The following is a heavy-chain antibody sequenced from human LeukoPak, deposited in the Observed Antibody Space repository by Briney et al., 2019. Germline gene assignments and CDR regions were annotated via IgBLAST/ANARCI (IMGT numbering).Heavy chain of an antibody. Sequence: GGSLRLSCAASGFTFSSYSMNWVRQAPGKGLEWVSSISSSSSYIYYADSVKGRFTISRDNAKNSLYLQMNSLRAEDTAVYYCARSPTVTTPYYYYMDVWGKGTTVTVS. CDR3: ARSPTVTTPYYYYMDV. V-gene: IGHV3-21*01. CDR1: GFTFSSYS. CDR2: ISSSSSYI. J-gene: IGHJ6*03. D-gene: IGHD4-17*01.